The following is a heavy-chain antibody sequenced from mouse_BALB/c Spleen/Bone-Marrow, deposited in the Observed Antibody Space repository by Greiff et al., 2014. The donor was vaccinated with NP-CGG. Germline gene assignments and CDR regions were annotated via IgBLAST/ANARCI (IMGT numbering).Heavy chain of an antibody. CDR1: GYTFTGYW. Sequence: QVQLQQSGAELARPGALVKLSCKASGYTFTGYWMQWVKQTPGQGLEWIGIIYPGDGDYRNTQKFKGKGTLTADKSSSTAYMHLRNLAYEDTAVDYCAKFFYDRTSAYWGQGTILTVSS. J-gene: IGHJ2*01. CDR3: AKFFYDRTSAY. V-gene: IGHV1-87*01. CDR2: IYPGDGDY. D-gene: IGHD6-1*01.